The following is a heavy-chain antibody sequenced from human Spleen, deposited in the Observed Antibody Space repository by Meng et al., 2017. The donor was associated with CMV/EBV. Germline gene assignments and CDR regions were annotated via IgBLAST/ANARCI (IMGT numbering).Heavy chain of an antibody. D-gene: IGHD3-22*01. V-gene: IGHV3-15*01. CDR3: ARDYYDSSAYLDY. CDR2: IKSKTDGGTT. J-gene: IGHJ4*02. Sequence: GESLKISCAASGFTFSNAWMSWVRQAPGKGLEWVGRIKSKTDGGTTDYAAPVKGRFTISRDDSKNTLYLQMNSLRVEDTAVYYCARDYYDSSAYLDYWGQGTLVTVSS. CDR1: GFTFSNAW.